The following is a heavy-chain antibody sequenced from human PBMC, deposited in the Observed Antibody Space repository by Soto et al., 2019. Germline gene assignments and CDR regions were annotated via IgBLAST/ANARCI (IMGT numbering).Heavy chain of an antibody. D-gene: IGHD2-15*01. CDR2: IYSDDTT. CDR3: AREGGCYHYFDY. J-gene: IGHJ4*02. CDR1: GFTVSNNY. V-gene: IGHV3-53*04. Sequence: EVQLVESGGALVQPGGSLRLSCAVSGFTVSNNYMNWVRQAPGKGLEWVSVIYSDDTTFYADSVKGRFTISRHNSKNTLYLQMNSLRAEDTAVYYCAREGGCYHYFDYWGQGALVTVSS.